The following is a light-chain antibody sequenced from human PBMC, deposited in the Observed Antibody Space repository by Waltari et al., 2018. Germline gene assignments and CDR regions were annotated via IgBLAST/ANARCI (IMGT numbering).Light chain of an antibody. V-gene: IGKV3-20*01. CDR2: GTS. J-gene: IGKJ4*01. CDR1: QSVSSNS. Sequence: DIVLTQSPGTPSLSPGERATLSCRPSQSVSSNSFTWYQQRPGQAPSLLIYGTSSRATDITDRFSGSESETDFTLTSSRLEPEDFAVYFCQHYDGSAVTFGGGTKVEIK. CDR3: QHYDGSAVT.